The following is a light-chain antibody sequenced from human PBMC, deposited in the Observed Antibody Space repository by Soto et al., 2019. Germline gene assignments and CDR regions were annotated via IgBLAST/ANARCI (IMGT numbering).Light chain of an antibody. J-gene: IGKJ1*01. CDR1: QSITGW. Sequence: DIQMTQSPSTLSASVGDRVTITCRASQSITGWLAWYQLKPGKAPNLLIYKASNLESGVPSRFSGSGSGTKFTLTINSLQPDDFATYYCQQYNDYWTFXQGTKVDIK. CDR2: KAS. V-gene: IGKV1-5*03. CDR3: QQYNDYWT.